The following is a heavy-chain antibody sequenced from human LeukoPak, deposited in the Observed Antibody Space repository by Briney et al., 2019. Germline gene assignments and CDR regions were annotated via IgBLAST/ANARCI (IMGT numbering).Heavy chain of an antibody. D-gene: IGHD3-16*01. CDR1: GFTFRSYW. J-gene: IGHJ6*03. V-gene: IGHV3-48*01. CDR2: ISSSSSTI. Sequence: GGSLRLSCAASGFTFRSYWMHWVRQAPGKGLEWVSYISSSSSTIYYADSVKGRFSISRDNAKNSLYLQMNSLRAEDTAVYYCARDPPGGYYYYMDVWGKGTTVTVSS. CDR3: ARDPPGGYYYYMDV.